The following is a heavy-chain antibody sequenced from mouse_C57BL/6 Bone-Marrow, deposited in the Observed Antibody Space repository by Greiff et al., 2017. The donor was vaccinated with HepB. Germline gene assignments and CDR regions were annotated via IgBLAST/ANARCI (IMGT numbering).Heavy chain of an antibody. V-gene: IGHV5-9-1*02. J-gene: IGHJ3*01. D-gene: IGHD1-1*01. CDR1: GFTFSSYA. Sequence: DVHLVESGEGLVKPGGSLKLSCAASGFTFSSYAMSWVRQTPEKRLEWVAYISSGGDYIYYADTVKGRFTISRDNARNTLYLQMSSLKSEDTAMYYCTGHDYYGSSRGFAYWGQGTLVTVSA. CDR3: TGHDYYGSSRGFAY. CDR2: ISSGGDYI.